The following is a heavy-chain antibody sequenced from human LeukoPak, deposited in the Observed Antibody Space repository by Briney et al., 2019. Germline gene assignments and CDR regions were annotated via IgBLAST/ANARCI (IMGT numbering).Heavy chain of an antibody. J-gene: IGHJ6*03. Sequence: ASVKVSRKASGYTFTSYDINWVRRATGQGLEWMGWMNPNSGNTGYAQKFQGRVTITRNTSISTAYMELSSLRSEDTAVYYCARGRGSGYSRGYYYMDVWGKGTAVTVSS. CDR3: ARGRGSGYSRGYYYMDV. CDR1: GYTFTSYD. CDR2: MNPNSGNT. V-gene: IGHV1-8*03. D-gene: IGHD3-22*01.